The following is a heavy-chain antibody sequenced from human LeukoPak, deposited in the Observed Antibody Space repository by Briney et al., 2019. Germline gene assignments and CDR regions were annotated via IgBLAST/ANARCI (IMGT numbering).Heavy chain of an antibody. CDR2: VHLSGRT. CDR1: GGSISSTNW. CDR3: AREGGPYRPLDY. J-gene: IGHJ4*02. Sequence: PSETLSLTCGVSGGSISSTNWWTWVRQPPGEGQEWIGEVHLSGRTNYNPSLEGRVTMSVDMSENHISLKLTSVTAADTAVYYCAREGGPYRPLDYSGQGTLVTVSS. V-gene: IGHV4-4*02.